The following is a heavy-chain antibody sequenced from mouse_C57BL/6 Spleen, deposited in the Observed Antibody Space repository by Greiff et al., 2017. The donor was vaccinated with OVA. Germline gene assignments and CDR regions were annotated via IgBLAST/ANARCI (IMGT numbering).Heavy chain of an antibody. J-gene: IGHJ1*03. CDR2: IWSGGST. CDR3: AGTAQRGYVDV. Sequence: QVQLQQSGPGLVQPSQSLSITCTVSGFSLTSYGVHWVRQSPGKGLEWLGVIWSGGSTDYNAAFISRLSICNDNSTSLVFSNMNSLQADDTAKYYCAGTAQRGYVDVWGTGTTVTGSS. CDR1: GFSLTSYG. V-gene: IGHV2-2*01.